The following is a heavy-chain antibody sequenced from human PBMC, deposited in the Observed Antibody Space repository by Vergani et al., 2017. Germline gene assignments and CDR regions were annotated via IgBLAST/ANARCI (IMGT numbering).Heavy chain of an antibody. J-gene: IGHJ4*02. CDR3: ANLYYSSQWPETGY. D-gene: IGHD6-19*01. V-gene: IGHV3-66*01. CDR2: IYSGGST. Sequence: EVQLVESGGGLVKPGGSLRLSCAASGFTFSNAWMSWVRQAPGKGLEWVSVIYSGGSTYYADSVKGRFTISRDNSKNTLFLQMNSLRAEETAVYYCANLYYSSQWPETGYWGQGTLVTVSS. CDR1: GFTFSNAW.